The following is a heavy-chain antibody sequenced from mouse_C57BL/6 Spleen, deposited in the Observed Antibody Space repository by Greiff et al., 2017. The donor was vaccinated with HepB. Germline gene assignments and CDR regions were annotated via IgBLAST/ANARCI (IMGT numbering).Heavy chain of an antibody. CDR1: GYSITSGYY. CDR3: AREGLRRGPWFAY. CDR2: ISYDGSN. J-gene: IGHJ3*01. D-gene: IGHD2-2*01. V-gene: IGHV3-6*01. Sequence: VQLQQSGPGLVKPSQSLSLTCSVTGYSITSGYYWNWIRQFPGNKLEWMGYISYDGSNNYNPSLKNRISITRDTSKNQFFLKLNSVTTEDTATYYCAREGLRRGPWFAYWGQGTLVTVSA.